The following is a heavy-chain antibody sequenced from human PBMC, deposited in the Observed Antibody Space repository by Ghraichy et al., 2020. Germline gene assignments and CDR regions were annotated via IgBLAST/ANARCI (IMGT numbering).Heavy chain of an antibody. CDR1: GFTFGDHY. J-gene: IGHJ4*02. CDR3: ATWVAGSHRY. D-gene: IGHD3-16*01. V-gene: IGHV3-72*01. Sequence: GGSLRLSCAASGFTFGDHYMDWVRQAPGKGLEWVGRTKNKAGNYATEYAASLKGRFTISRDDSKSTLYLQMNGLKTEDTAVYYCATWVAGSHRYWGQGTLVTVTS. CDR2: TKNKAGNYAT.